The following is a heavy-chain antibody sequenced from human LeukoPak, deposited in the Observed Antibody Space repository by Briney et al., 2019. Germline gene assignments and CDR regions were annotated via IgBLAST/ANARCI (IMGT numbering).Heavy chain of an antibody. D-gene: IGHD3-10*01. CDR3: ARGYGSGSYSSSYYYYMDV. CDR2: IYTSGST. J-gene: IGHJ6*03. Sequence: SETLSLTCTVSGGSISSDYWSWIRQPAGKGLEWIGRIYTSGSTNYNPSLKSRVTISVDKSKNQFSLKLSSVTAADTAVYYCARGYGSGSYSSSYYYYMDVWGKGTTVTVSS. CDR1: GGSISSDY. V-gene: IGHV4-4*07.